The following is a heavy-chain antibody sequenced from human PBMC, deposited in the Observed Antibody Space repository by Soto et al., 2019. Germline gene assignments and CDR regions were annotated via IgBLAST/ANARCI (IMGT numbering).Heavy chain of an antibody. Sequence: ASVTVSCKASGYTFTSYCISWVRQAPGQRLEWMGWISAYNGNTNYAQKLQGRVTMTTDTSTSTAYMELRSLRSDDTAVYYCARGLVRYDSSGLQIWFDPWGQGTLVTVSS. CDR3: ARGLVRYDSSGLQIWFDP. J-gene: IGHJ5*02. V-gene: IGHV1-18*01. CDR2: ISAYNGNT. CDR1: GYTFTSYC. D-gene: IGHD3-22*01.